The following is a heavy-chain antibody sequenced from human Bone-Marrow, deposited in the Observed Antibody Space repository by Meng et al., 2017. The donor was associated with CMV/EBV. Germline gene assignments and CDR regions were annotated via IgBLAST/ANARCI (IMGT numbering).Heavy chain of an antibody. CDR2: IKQDGSEK. Sequence: GGSLRLSCAASGFTFSSYWMSWVRQAPGKGLEWVANIKQDGSEKYYVDSVKGRFTISRDNAKNSLYLQMNSLRAEDTAVYYCARDLTTSVLLWFGESVGVPSYPYGMDFWGPGTMVTVSS. D-gene: IGHD3-10*01. CDR1: GFTFSSYW. J-gene: IGHJ6*02. CDR3: ARDLTTSVLLWFGESVGVPSYPYGMDF. V-gene: IGHV3-7*01.